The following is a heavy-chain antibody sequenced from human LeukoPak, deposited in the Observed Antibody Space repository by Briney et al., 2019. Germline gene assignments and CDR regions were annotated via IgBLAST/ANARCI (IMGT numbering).Heavy chain of an antibody. CDR3: ARTLNHDAFDI. V-gene: IGHV5-51*01. Sequence: GESLKISCKGSGYSFNSYWIGWVRQMPGKGLEWMGIIYPGDSDTRYSPYFQGQVTISADKSISTAYLQWSRLKASDAAMYYCARTLNHDAFDIWGQGTMVTVSS. CDR2: IYPGDSDT. CDR1: GYSFNSYW. J-gene: IGHJ3*02.